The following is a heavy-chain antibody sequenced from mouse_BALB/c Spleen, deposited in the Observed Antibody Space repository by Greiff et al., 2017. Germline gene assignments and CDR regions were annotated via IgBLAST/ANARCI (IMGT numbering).Heavy chain of an antibody. Sequence: QVQLKESGPELVKPGASVKISCKASGYAFSSSWMNWVKQRPGQGLEWIGRIYPGDGDTNYNGKFKGKATLTADKSSSTAYMQLSSLTSVDSAVYFCARQMYRSTMAMDYWGQGTSVTVSS. D-gene: IGHD2-1*01. V-gene: IGHV1-82*01. CDR3: ARQMYRSTMAMDY. CDR1: GYAFSSSW. J-gene: IGHJ4*01. CDR2: IYPGDGDT.